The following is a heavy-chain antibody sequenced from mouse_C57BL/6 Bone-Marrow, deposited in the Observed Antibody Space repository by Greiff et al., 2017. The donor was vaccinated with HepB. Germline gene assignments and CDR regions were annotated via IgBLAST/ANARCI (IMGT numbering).Heavy chain of an antibody. CDR1: GFTFSSYG. Sequence: VQLVESGGDLVKPGGSLKLSCAASGFTFSSYGMSWVRQTPDKRLEWVATISSGGSYTYYPDSVKGRFTISRDNAKNTLYLQMSSLKSEDTAMYYCARLRGHYAMDYWGQGTSVTVSS. CDR3: ARLRGHYAMDY. CDR2: ISSGGSYT. J-gene: IGHJ4*01. V-gene: IGHV5-6*01.